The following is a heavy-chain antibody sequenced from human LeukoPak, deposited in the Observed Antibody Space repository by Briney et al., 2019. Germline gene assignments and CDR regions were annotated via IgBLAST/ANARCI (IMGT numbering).Heavy chain of an antibody. Sequence: GASVKVSCKASGGTFSSYSFTWVRQAPGEGLEWMGRIFPILGVVNYAEKFKGRVTISADKSTSIVYMELRSLRSEDTAVYYCATRPVVTLAYFQHWGQGTLVTVSS. CDR3: ATRPVVTLAYFQH. CDR1: GGTFSSYS. J-gene: IGHJ1*01. CDR2: IFPILGVV. V-gene: IGHV1-69*02. D-gene: IGHD4-23*01.